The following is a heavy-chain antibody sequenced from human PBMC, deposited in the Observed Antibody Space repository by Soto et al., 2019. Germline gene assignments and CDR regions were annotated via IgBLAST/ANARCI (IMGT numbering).Heavy chain of an antibody. V-gene: IGHV4-4*07. CDR3: VRDRLNWFDP. Sequence: NPSETLSLTCNVSGAATNVYYWSWLRQSAGRGLEWIGRVYTTGNANYNPSLRSRVSISVDTSKNQVSLKLTSATAADTAIYFCVRDRLNWFDPWGRGTLVTVSS. J-gene: IGHJ5*02. CDR1: GAATNVYY. CDR2: VYTTGNA.